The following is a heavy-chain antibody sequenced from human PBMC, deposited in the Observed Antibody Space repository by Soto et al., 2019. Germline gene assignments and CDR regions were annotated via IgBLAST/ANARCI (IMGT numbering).Heavy chain of an antibody. J-gene: IGHJ5*02. CDR1: GYTFTSYA. Sequence: ASVKVSCKASGYTFTSYAVHWVRQAPGQRLEWMGWINAGNGNTKYSQKFQGRVTITRDTSASTAYMELSSLRSEDTAVYYCARPYYYDSSGYYLWFDPWGQGTLVTVSS. V-gene: IGHV1-3*01. CDR2: INAGNGNT. CDR3: ARPYYYDSSGYYLWFDP. D-gene: IGHD3-22*01.